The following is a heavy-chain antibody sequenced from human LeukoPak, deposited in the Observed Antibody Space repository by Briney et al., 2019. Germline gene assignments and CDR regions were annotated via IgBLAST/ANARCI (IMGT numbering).Heavy chain of an antibody. CDR2: IYHSGST. V-gene: IGHV4-38-2*02. J-gene: IGHJ4*02. CDR3: ARDSSGAPDY. D-gene: IGHD3-22*01. Sequence: SETLSLTCTVSGYSISSGYYWGWIRQPPGKGLEWIGSIYHSGSTYYNPSLKSRVTISVDTSKNQFSLKLSSVTAADTAVYYCARDSSGAPDYWGQGTLVTVSS. CDR1: GYSISSGYY.